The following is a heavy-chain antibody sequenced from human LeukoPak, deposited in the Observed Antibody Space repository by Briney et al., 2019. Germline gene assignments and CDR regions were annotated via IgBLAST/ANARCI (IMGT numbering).Heavy chain of an antibody. CDR3: ARGALLWFGDRMEYYFDY. V-gene: IGHV4-61*01. J-gene: IGHJ4*02. CDR2: IYYSGST. CDR1: GYSISSSYY. D-gene: IGHD3-10*01. Sequence: SETLSLTCTVSGYSISSSYYWSWIRQPPGKGLEWIGYIYYSGSTNYNPSLKSRVTISVDTSKNQFSLKLSSVTAADTAVYYCARGALLWFGDRMEYYFDYWGQGTLLTVSS.